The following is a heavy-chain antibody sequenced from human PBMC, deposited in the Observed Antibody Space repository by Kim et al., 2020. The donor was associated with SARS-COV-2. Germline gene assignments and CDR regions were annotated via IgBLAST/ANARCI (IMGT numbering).Heavy chain of an antibody. V-gene: IGHV1-3*01. Sequence: ASVKVSCKASGYTFTSYAMHWVRQAPGQRLEWMGWINAGNGNTKYSQKFQGRVTITRDTSASTAYMELSSLRSEDTAVYYCASYNYDILTGYYYYFDYWGQGTLVTVSS. CDR2: INAGNGNT. D-gene: IGHD3-9*01. J-gene: IGHJ4*02. CDR1: GYTFTSYA. CDR3: ASYNYDILTGYYYYFDY.